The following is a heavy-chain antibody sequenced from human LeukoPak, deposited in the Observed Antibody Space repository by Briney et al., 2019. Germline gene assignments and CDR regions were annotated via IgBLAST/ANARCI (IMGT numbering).Heavy chain of an antibody. J-gene: IGHJ4*02. V-gene: IGHV4-59*08. Sequence: KPSETLSLTCTVSGGSISSYHWSWIRQPPGKGLEWIGDIYYSGSTNYNPSLKSRVTISVDTSKNQFSLRLSSVTAADTAVYYCARLSGFSGYDGPLDYWGQGTLVSVFS. CDR2: IYYSGST. CDR1: GGSISSYH. D-gene: IGHD5-12*01. CDR3: ARLSGFSGYDGPLDY.